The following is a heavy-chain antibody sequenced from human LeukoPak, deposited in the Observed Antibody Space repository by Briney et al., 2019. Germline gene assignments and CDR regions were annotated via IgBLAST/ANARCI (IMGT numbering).Heavy chain of an antibody. CDR2: IWYDGTNE. J-gene: IGHJ4*02. D-gene: IGHD2-21*02. CDR3: ARGNCGGDCYSGY. Sequence: PGRSLRLSCAASGFTFSSYGMHWVRQAPGRELEWVAVIWYDGTNEDYADSVRGRFTVSRDNSKNTLYLQMNSLRVEDTAVYYCARGNCGGDCYSGYWGQGTLVTISS. CDR1: GFTFSSYG. V-gene: IGHV3-33*01.